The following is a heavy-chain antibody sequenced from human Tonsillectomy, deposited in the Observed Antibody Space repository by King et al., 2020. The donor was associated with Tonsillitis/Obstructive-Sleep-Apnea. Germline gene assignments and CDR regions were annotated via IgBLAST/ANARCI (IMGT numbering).Heavy chain of an antibody. CDR1: GYTYTNQW. D-gene: IGHD3-10*01. CDR3: ASSPMGRYNFDY. J-gene: IGHJ4*02. Sequence: QLVQSGAELRKPGESLKISCKASGYTYTNQWIAWVHQMPGKGLEWMGIMYPGDSDTRYNPSIQGQVTITTDKSINTAYLQWSSLKASDTAMYYCASSPMGRYNFDYWGQGTLVTVSS. V-gene: IGHV5-51*07. CDR2: MYPGDSDT.